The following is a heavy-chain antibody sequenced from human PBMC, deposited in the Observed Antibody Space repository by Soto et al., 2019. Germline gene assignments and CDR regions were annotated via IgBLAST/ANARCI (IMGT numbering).Heavy chain of an antibody. CDR1: GYTFTSYA. D-gene: IGHD3-22*01. V-gene: IGHV1-3*01. CDR2: INAGKGNT. Sequence: ASVKVSCKASGYTFTSYAMHWVRQAPGQRLEWMGWINAGKGNTKYSQKFQGRVTMTTATSTNTVFLELRSLKSDDTAIYYCARDRLRGYDSSGFYSWGQGTMVTVSS. CDR3: ARDRLRGYDSSGFYS. J-gene: IGHJ4*02.